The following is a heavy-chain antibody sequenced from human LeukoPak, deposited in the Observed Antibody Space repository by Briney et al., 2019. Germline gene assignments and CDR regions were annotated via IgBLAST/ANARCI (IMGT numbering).Heavy chain of an antibody. CDR2: ISYDGSNK. V-gene: IGHV3-30*04. CDR1: GFTFSSYA. D-gene: IGHD3-10*01. J-gene: IGHJ6*02. Sequence: GGSLRLSCAASGFTFSSYAMHWVRQAPGKGLEWVAVISYDGSNKYYADSVKGRFTISRDNSKNTLYLQMNSLRAEDTAVYYCARGSNYYGFAYYYGMDVWGQGTTVTVSS. CDR3: ARGSNYYGFAYYYGMDV.